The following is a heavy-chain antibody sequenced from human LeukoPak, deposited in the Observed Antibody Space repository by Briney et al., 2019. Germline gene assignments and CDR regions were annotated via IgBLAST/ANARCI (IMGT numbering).Heavy chain of an antibody. Sequence: GGSLRLSCAASGVTFSNYAMSWVRQAPGKGLEWVSSVTGSGDSTSYADSVKGRFTMSRDNSKNMLYIQMSSLRAEDTAVYYCAKGDDYSDLHAFDLWGQGTMVTVSS. CDR1: GVTFSNYA. V-gene: IGHV3-23*01. CDR2: VTGSGDST. D-gene: IGHD4-11*01. CDR3: AKGDDYSDLHAFDL. J-gene: IGHJ3*01.